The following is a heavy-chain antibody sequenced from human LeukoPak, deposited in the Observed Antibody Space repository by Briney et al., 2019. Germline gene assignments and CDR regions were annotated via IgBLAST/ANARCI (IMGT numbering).Heavy chain of an antibody. CDR3: ARAYSNWFDP. Sequence: SETLSLTCAVSDYSISNYYYCGCLRPPPGKVVEWLASIYHSGSTYYNPSLKSRVTMSVDTSKNQFSLKLTSVTAADTALYYCARAYSNWFDPWGQGTLVTVSS. J-gene: IGHJ5*02. CDR2: IYHSGST. V-gene: IGHV4-38-2*01. D-gene: IGHD4-11*01. CDR1: DYSISNYYY.